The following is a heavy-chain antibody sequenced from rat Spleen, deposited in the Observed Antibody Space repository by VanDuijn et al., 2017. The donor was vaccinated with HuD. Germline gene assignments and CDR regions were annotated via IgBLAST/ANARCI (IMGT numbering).Heavy chain of an antibody. Sequence: EVQLVESGGGLVQPGRSLKLSCAASGFTFSNYYMAWVRLAPKKGLEWVASISYGDNSGHSSTYYRDSVKGRFTISRDNEKRTRYLEMDSLRSVDRATYDCARAGYLRDWYFDFWGPGTMVTVSS. CDR3: ARAGYLRDWYFDF. V-gene: IGHV5S23*01. CDR1: GFTFSNYY. CDR2: ISYGDNSGHSST. J-gene: IGHJ1*01. D-gene: IGHD2-5*01.